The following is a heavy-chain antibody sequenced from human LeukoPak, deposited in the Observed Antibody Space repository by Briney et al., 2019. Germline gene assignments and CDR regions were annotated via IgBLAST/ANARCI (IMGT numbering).Heavy chain of an antibody. D-gene: IGHD3-16*01. CDR1: GFTFSSYG. Sequence: PGGFLRLSCAASGFTFSSYGMSWVRQAPGKGLEWVSGISRSGGSTYYADSVKGRFTISRDNSKNTLYLQMNSLRVEDTAVYYCARDSRSFIVMITEPRKNLVDYWGQGTLVTVSS. CDR2: ISRSGGST. J-gene: IGHJ4*02. CDR3: ARDSRSFIVMITEPRKNLVDY. V-gene: IGHV3-23*01.